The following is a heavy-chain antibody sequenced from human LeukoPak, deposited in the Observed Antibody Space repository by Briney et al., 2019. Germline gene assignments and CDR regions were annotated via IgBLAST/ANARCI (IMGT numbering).Heavy chain of an antibody. CDR3: ARTPVAYYDFWSGYSYYFDY. V-gene: IGHV1-69*13. J-gene: IGHJ4*02. CDR1: GGTFSSYA. D-gene: IGHD3-3*01. CDR2: IIPIFGTA. Sequence: GASVKVSCKASGGTFSSYAISWVRQAPGQRLEWMGGIIPIFGTANYAQKFQGRVTITADESTSTAYMELSSLRSEDTAVYYCARTPVAYYDFWSGYSYYFDYWGQGTLVTVSS.